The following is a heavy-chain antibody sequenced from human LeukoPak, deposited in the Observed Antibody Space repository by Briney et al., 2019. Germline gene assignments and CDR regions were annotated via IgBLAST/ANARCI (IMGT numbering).Heavy chain of an antibody. V-gene: IGHV3-11*06. CDR2: ISSSSSHT. D-gene: IGHD4-23*01. Sequence: VEPGGSLRLSCAASGFTFSDYYMSWIRQAPGKGLEWVSYISSSSSHTNYADSVKGRFTIYADSVKGRFTISRDNAKNSLFLQMDSLRAEDTAVYYCARGNYGGKSEVDYWGQGTLVTVSS. CDR1: GFTFSDYY. CDR3: ARGNYGGKSEVDY. J-gene: IGHJ4*02.